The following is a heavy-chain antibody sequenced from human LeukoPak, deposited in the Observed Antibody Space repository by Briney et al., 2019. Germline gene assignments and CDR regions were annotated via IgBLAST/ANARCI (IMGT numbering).Heavy chain of an antibody. CDR2: ISSTGRIT. D-gene: IGHD3-10*01. V-gene: IGHV3-23*01. CDR1: GLSISSYE. CDR3: AKGGSEKGYYGSGTRDPSDY. Sequence: GGSLRLSCVVSGLSISSYEMNWVRQAPGKGLEWVSYISSTGRITYYADSVKGRFTISRDNSKNTLYLQMNSLRAEDTAVYYCAKGGSEKGYYGSGTRDPSDYWGQGTLVTVSS. J-gene: IGHJ4*02.